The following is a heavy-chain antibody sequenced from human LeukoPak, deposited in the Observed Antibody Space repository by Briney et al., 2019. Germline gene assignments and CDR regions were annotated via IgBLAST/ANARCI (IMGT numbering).Heavy chain of an antibody. D-gene: IGHD4-11*01. CDR1: GGSISSYY. J-gene: IGHJ6*02. Sequence: SETLSLTCTVSGGSISSYYWSWIRQPPGKGLEWIGYIYYSGSTNYNPSLKSRVTISVDTSKNQFSLKLSSVTAADTAVYYCARALTTGKVYGMDVWGQGTTVTVSS. CDR3: ARALTTGKVYGMDV. V-gene: IGHV4-59*01. CDR2: IYYSGST.